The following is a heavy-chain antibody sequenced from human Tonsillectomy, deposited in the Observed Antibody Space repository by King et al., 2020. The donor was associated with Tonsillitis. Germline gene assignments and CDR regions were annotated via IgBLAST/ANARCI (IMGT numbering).Heavy chain of an antibody. D-gene: IGHD2-15*01. J-gene: IGHJ5*02. CDR2: MNPNSGNT. CDR1: GYTFTSHD. Sequence: QLVQSGAEVQKPGASVKVSCKAFGYTFTSHDINWVRQATGQGLEWMGWMNPNSGNTGYAQKFQGRVTMTRNTSISTAYMELSSLRSEDTAVYYCARDFCGGGSCYYNWFDPWGPGTLIIVSS. CDR3: ARDFCGGGSCYYNWFDP. V-gene: IGHV1-8*01.